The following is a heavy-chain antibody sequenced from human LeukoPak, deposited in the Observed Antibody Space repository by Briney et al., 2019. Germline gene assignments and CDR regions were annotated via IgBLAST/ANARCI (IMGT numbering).Heavy chain of an antibody. V-gene: IGHV3-23*01. J-gene: IGHJ5*02. D-gene: IGHD6-19*01. Sequence: GGSLRLSCVASGFTFTIDAMNWVRQAPGKGLEWVSSTVSRGTTQYADSVKGRFTVSRDTSKNTLYLQMNSLRADDTAVYYCAKCSTSAYTTGWCNWIDPWGQGTLVTVSS. CDR3: AKCSTSAYTTGWCNWIDP. CDR1: GFTFTIDA. CDR2: TVSRGTT.